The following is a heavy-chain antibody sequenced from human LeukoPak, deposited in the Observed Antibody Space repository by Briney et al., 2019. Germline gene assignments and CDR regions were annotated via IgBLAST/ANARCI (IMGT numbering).Heavy chain of an antibody. CDR2: IYHSGST. Sequence: SETLSLTCTVSGYSISSGYYWGWVRQPPGKGLEWIGNIYHSGSTYYNPSLKSRVTISLDTSKNQFSLKLRSVTAADTAVYYCARGTARLGSFDYWGQGTLVTVSS. D-gene: IGHD6-6*01. CDR1: GYSISSGYY. CDR3: ARGTARLGSFDY. J-gene: IGHJ4*02. V-gene: IGHV4-38-2*02.